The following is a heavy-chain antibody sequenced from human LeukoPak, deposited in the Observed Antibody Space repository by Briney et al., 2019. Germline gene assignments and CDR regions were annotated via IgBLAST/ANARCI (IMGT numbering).Heavy chain of an antibody. V-gene: IGHV4-39*01. CDR2: IYYSGST. CDR3: ARQLVAVAGNDY. Sequence: SETLSLTCTVSGGSISSSSYYWGWIRQPPGRGREWIGSIYYSGSTYYNPSLKSRVTISVDTSKNQFSLKLSSVTAADTAVYYCARQLVAVAGNDYWGQGTLVTVSS. J-gene: IGHJ4*02. CDR1: GGSISSSSYY. D-gene: IGHD6-19*01.